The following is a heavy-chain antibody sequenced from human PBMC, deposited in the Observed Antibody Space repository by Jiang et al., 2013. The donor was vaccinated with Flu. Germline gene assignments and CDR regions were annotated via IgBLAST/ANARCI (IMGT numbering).Heavy chain of an antibody. CDR2: IYYSGST. D-gene: IGHD3-10*01. Sequence: GSGLVKPSQTLSLTCTVSGGSISSGGYYWSWIRQHPGKGLEWIGYIYYSGSTYYNPSLKSRVTISVDTSKNQFSLKLSSVTAADTAVYYCARAYYYGSGTIDYWGQGTLVTVSS. CDR3: ARAYYYGSGTIDY. CDR1: GGSISSGGYY. J-gene: IGHJ4*02. V-gene: IGHV4-31*03.